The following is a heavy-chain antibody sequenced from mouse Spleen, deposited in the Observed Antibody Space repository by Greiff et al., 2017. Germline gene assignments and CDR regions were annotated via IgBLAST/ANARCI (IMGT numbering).Heavy chain of an antibody. J-gene: IGHJ1*01. D-gene: IGHD2-1*01. CDR2: ISYSGST. CDR3: ARGYYGNYWYFDV. Sequence: EVQLQESGPGLVKPSQSLSLTCTVTGYSITSDYAWNWIRQFPGNKLEWMGYISYSGSTSYNPSLKSRISITRDTSKNQFFLQLNSVTTEDTATYYCARGYYGNYWYFDVWGAGTTVTVSS. CDR1: GYSITSDYA. V-gene: IGHV3-2*02.